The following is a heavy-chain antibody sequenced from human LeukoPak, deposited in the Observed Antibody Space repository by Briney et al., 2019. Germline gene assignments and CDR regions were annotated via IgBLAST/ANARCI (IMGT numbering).Heavy chain of an antibody. CDR1: GYTFTGYY. CDR2: INPNSGGA. D-gene: IGHD6-19*01. V-gene: IGHV1-2*04. Sequence: GASVKVSCKASGYTFTGYYMHWVRQAPGQGLEWMGWINPNSGGANYAQKFQGWVTMTRDTSISTAYMELSRLRSDDTAVYYCARDIPNSSGWLLFDYWGQGTLVTVSS. CDR3: ARDIPNSSGWLLFDY. J-gene: IGHJ4*02.